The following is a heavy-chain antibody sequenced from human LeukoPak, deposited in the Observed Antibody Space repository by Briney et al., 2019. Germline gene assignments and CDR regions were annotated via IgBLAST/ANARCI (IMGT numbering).Heavy chain of an antibody. J-gene: IGHJ4*02. CDR2: ISENGGGA. Sequence: GGSLRLSCAASGFTFSNYVMGWVRQAQGKGLEWVSAISENGGGADYADSVRGRFTISRDNSQNTLYQQMNSLRAEDTAVYYCARDSVAGTGFDYWGQGTLVTVSS. D-gene: IGHD6-19*01. V-gene: IGHV3-23*01. CDR1: GFTFSNYV. CDR3: ARDSVAGTGFDY.